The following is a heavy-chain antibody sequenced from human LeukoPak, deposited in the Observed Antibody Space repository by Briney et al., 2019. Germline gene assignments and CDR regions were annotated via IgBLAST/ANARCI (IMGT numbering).Heavy chain of an antibody. CDR3: TRGSLSGSSRDY. D-gene: IGHD1-26*01. Sequence: ASVRVSCKASRYTFIGYDINGVRPASGQGREWMGWMNPNTGETRHAQKFQGRVTMTRNTSIDTAYMELSGLRSEDTAVYYCTRGSLSGSSRDYWGQGTLVTVS. CDR2: MNPNTGET. J-gene: IGHJ4*02. V-gene: IGHV1-8*01. CDR1: RYTFIGYD.